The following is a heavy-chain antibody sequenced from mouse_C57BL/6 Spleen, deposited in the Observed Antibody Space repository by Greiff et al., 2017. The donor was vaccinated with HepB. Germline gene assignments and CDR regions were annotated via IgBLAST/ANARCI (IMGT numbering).Heavy chain of an antibody. CDR1: GFSFTSYG. J-gene: IGHJ4*01. CDR2: IWSGGST. V-gene: IGHV2-2*01. D-gene: IGHD1-1*01. CDR3: ARNRVTTVVATDYYAMDY. Sequence: QVQLKESGPGLVQPSQCLSISCTVSGFSFTSYGVHWVRQSPGKGLEWLGVIWSGGSTDYNAAFISRLSISKGNSKSQVFLKMNSLQADDTAIYYCARNRVTTVVATDYYAMDYWGQGTSVTVSS.